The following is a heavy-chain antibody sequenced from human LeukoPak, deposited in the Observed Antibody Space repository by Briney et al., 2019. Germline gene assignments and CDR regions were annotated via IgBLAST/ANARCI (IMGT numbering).Heavy chain of an antibody. CDR3: ARTYYDYVWGSYRFDY. J-gene: IGHJ4*02. Sequence: PGGSLRLSCAASGFTFSSYEMNWVRQAPGKGLEWVSYISSSGSTIYYADSVKGRFTISRDNAKNSLYLQMNSLRAEDTAVYYCARTYYDYVWGSYRFDYWGQGTLVTVSS. D-gene: IGHD3-16*02. CDR1: GFTFSSYE. CDR2: ISSSGSTI. V-gene: IGHV3-48*03.